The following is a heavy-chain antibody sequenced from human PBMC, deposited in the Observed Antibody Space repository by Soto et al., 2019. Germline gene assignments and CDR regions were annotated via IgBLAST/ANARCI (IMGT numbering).Heavy chain of an antibody. CDR1: GGTFSSYA. Sequence: QVQLVQSGAEVKKPGSSVKVSCKASGGTFSSYAISWVRQAPGQGLEWMGGIIPIFGTANYAQKFQGRVTITADESRGTAYMERSSLRSEDTAVYYCARGSSTTVVTYYYYGMAVWGQGTTVTVSS. V-gene: IGHV1-69*12. D-gene: IGHD4-17*01. CDR2: IIPIFGTA. J-gene: IGHJ6*02. CDR3: ARGSSTTVVTYYYYGMAV.